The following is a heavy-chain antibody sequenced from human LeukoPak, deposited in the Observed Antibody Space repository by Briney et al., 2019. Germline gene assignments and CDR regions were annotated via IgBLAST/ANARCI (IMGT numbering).Heavy chain of an antibody. CDR3: ARGRGSTWYGYYYYYYMDV. V-gene: IGHV4-59*01. J-gene: IGHJ6*03. CDR1: SGSFSGYY. CDR2: IYYSGST. D-gene: IGHD6-13*01. Sequence: PSETLSLTCAVYSGSFSGYYWTWFRQPPGKGLEWIGYIYYSGSTNYNPSLKSRVTILVDTSKNQFSLKLSSVTAADTAVYYCARGRGSTWYGYYYYYYMDVWGKGTTVTISS.